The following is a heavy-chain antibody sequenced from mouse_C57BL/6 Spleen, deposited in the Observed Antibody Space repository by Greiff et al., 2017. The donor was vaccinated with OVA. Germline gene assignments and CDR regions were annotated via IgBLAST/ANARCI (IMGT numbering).Heavy chain of an antibody. CDR3: ARASSGFAWFAY. J-gene: IGHJ3*01. V-gene: IGHV1-26*01. D-gene: IGHD6-1*01. Sequence: VQLKESGPELVKPGASVKISCKASGYTFTDYYMNWVKQSHGKSLEWIGDINPNNGGTSYNQKFKGKATLTVDKSSSTAYMELRSLTSEDSAVYYCARASSGFAWFAYWGQGTLVTVSA. CDR2: INPNNGGT. CDR1: GYTFTDYY.